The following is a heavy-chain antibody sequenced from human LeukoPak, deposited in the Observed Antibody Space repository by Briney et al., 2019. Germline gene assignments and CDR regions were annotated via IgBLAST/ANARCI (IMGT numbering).Heavy chain of an antibody. D-gene: IGHD2-2*01. V-gene: IGHV3-66*02. J-gene: IGHJ4*02. Sequence: GGSLRLSCAASGFTVSSDYMSWVRQAPGRGLEWVSVIYSGGSTYYADSVKGRFTISRDNSKNTLYLQMNSLRAEDTAVYYCAREHQLLYLDYWGQGTLVTVSS. CDR1: GFTVSSDY. CDR2: IYSGGST. CDR3: AREHQLLYLDY.